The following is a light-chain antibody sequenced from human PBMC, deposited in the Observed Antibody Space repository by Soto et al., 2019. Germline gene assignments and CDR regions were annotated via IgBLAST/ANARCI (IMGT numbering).Light chain of an antibody. V-gene: IGKV3-20*01. Sequence: EIVLTQSPGTLSLSPGESATLSCRASQSVTNNYLAWYQQKPGQAPRLLIAAASRMATGIPDRFSGSGSGTEFTLTISRLQPEDFAVYYCQQRDSSPLTFGEGTKVEIK. CDR2: AAS. CDR1: QSVTNNY. J-gene: IGKJ1*01. CDR3: QQRDSSPLT.